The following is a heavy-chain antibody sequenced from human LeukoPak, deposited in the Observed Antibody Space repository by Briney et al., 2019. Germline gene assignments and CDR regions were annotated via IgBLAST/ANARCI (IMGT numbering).Heavy chain of an antibody. CDR2: ISYDGSNK. J-gene: IGHJ4*02. Sequence: GGSLRLSCAASGFTFSSYAMHWVRQAPGKGLEWVAVISYDGSNKYYADSVKGRFTISRDNSKNTLYLQMNSLRAEDTAVYYCAKGGGVHVSFDYWGQGTLVTVSS. V-gene: IGHV3-30-3*01. D-gene: IGHD3-16*01. CDR3: AKGGGVHVSFDY. CDR1: GFTFSSYA.